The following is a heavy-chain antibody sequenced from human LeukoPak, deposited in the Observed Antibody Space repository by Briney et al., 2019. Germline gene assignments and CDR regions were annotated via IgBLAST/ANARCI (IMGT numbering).Heavy chain of an antibody. Sequence: KPSETLSLTCTVSGGSISSYYWSWIRQPPGKGLEWIGYISDSVSTNYNPSLKSRVSISVDTSNNQFSLKLSSVTAADTAVYYCVRGQQQLSRWGQGTLVTVSS. CDR3: VRGQQQLSR. CDR1: GGSISSYY. V-gene: IGHV4-59*01. CDR2: ISDSVST. J-gene: IGHJ4*02. D-gene: IGHD6-13*01.